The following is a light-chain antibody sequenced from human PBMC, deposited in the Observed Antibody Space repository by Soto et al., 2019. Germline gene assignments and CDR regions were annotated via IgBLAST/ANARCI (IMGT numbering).Light chain of an antibody. CDR2: GAS. V-gene: IGKV3-20*01. J-gene: IGKJ1*01. Sequence: EIVLTQSPGTLSLSPGERATLSCRASQSVSSSYLAWYQQKSGQAPRLLIYGASNRATGIPDRFSGSGSGTDFTLTISRLEPEDFAVYYCQQYGDRPRTFGQGTKVEIK. CDR1: QSVSSSY. CDR3: QQYGDRPRT.